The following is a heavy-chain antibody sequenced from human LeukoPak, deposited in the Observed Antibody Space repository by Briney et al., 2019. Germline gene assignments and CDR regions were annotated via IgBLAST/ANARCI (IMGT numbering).Heavy chain of an antibody. J-gene: IGHJ3*02. CDR2: IIPLLHKA. CDR1: GGTFGGSS. V-gene: IGHV1-69*04. CDR3: ARVLHGDFGGGGFDI. Sequence: ASVKVSCEASGGTFGGSSINWVRQAPGQGLEWMGRIIPLLHKADYTQKSQDRVTITADKSANTVYMELSRLTFEDTGVFYCARVLHGDFGGGGFDIWGQGTTVTVSS. D-gene: IGHD3-10*01.